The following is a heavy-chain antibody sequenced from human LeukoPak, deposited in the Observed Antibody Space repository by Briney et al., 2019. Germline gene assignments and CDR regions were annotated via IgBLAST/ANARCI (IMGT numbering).Heavy chain of an antibody. Sequence: ASVKVSSKVSGYTLTELSMHWVRQAPGKGLEGMGGFDPEDGETIYAQKFQGRVTMTEDTSTDTAYMELSSLRSEDTAVYYCATVGVVVITNAFDIWGQGTMVTVSS. CDR3: ATVGVVVITNAFDI. V-gene: IGHV1-24*01. CDR2: FDPEDGET. D-gene: IGHD3-22*01. CDR1: GYTLTELS. J-gene: IGHJ3*02.